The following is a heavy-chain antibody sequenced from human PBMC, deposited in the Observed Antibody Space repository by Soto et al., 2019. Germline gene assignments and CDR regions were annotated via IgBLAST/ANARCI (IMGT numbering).Heavy chain of an antibody. D-gene: IGHD3-16*01. CDR2: GFASGST. CDR3: ARDGGRLMIASIDV. Sequence: SETLSLTCTVSDGSISDYYWSWIWQPAGKGLEWIGRGFASGSTNYNPSLKSRVTMSVDTSKNQFSLRLSSVTAADTAVYYCARDGGRLMIASIDVWGRGTTVTVSS. CDR1: DGSISDYY. J-gene: IGHJ6*02. V-gene: IGHV4-4*07.